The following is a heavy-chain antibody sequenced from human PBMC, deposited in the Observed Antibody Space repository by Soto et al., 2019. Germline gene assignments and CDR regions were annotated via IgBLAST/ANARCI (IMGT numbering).Heavy chain of an antibody. D-gene: IGHD6-13*01. CDR2: MSYDGTKQ. CDR3: AKEYGSTWIDH. CDR1: GFTFSTYG. Sequence: GSLRLSCAASGFTFSTYGMHWVRQAPGKGLEWVAAMSYDGTKQYYVDSVKGRFTISRDNSRNTLFLQVNSLRDEDTAVYYCAKEYGSTWIDHWGQGTLVTVSS. J-gene: IGHJ4*02. V-gene: IGHV3-30*18.